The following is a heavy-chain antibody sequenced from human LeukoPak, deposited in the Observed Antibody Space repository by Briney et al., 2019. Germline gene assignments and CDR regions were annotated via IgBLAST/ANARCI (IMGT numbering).Heavy chain of an antibody. V-gene: IGHV4-59*11. CDR2: IYYSGST. D-gene: IGHD2-15*01. Sequence: WETLSLTCTVSGGSISSHYWSWIRQPPGKGLEWIAYIYYSGSTNYSPSLRSRVTISVDTSKNQFSLKLSSVTAADTAVYYCARGGGRFDYWGQGTLVTVSS. CDR3: ARGGGRFDY. J-gene: IGHJ4*02. CDR1: GGSISSHY.